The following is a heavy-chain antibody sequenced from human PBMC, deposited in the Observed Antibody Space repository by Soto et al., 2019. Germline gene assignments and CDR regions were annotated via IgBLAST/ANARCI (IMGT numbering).Heavy chain of an antibody. V-gene: IGHV3-48*03. CDR1: GFTFSRHE. D-gene: IGHD3-16*01. CDR2: ISSSGRTT. Sequence: PGGSLRLSCAASGFTFSRHEMNWVRQAPGKGLEWLSYISSSGRTTYYADSVKGRFTISRDNAKSSLYLQLNNLSAEDTAIYYCAEERSDNYFDSWGQGTLVTVSS. CDR3: AEERSDNYFDS. J-gene: IGHJ4*02.